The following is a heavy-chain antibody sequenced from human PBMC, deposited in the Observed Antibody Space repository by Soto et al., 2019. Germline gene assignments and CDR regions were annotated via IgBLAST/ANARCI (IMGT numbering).Heavy chain of an antibody. CDR3: ATTPGGAAY. J-gene: IGHJ4*02. D-gene: IGHD2-15*01. V-gene: IGHV3-30*04. CDR1: GFTFSTYT. Sequence: QVHLVESGGGVVQPGRSLRLSCAASGFTFSTYTMHWVRQAPGKGLEWVADISYNGKYEYYADSVKGRFTISGDNSKSTLYLQMNSLTPEDTAVYYCATTPGGAAYWGQGTLVTVSS. CDR2: ISYNGKYE.